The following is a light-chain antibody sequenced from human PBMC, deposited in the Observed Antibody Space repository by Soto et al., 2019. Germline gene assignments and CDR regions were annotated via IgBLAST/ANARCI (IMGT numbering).Light chain of an antibody. CDR2: EGT. Sequence: SVLTQPASVSGSPGQSITISCTGTSSDVGTYNLVSWYQQHPGKAPKLMVYEGTKRPSGVSNRFSGSKSGNTASLTISGLQAEDEADYYCCSYVGSSTYVFGTGTKVT. V-gene: IGLV2-23*01. CDR3: CSYVGSSTYV. CDR1: SSDVGTYNL. J-gene: IGLJ1*01.